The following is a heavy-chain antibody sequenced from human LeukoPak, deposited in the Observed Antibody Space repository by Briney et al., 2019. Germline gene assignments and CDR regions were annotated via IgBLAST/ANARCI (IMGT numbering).Heavy chain of an antibody. CDR3: AKGADNYDILIGNDY. D-gene: IGHD3-9*01. CDR2: MSSDGINK. V-gene: IGHV3-30*18. CDR1: GFTFRRYG. J-gene: IGHJ4*02. Sequence: PGGSLRLSCAASGFTFRRYGMHWVRQTPGKGLEWVAVMSSDGINKYYADSVKGRFTVSRDNSKNTLYLQMNRLRAGDTAVYYCAKGADNYDILIGNDYWGQGTLVTVSS.